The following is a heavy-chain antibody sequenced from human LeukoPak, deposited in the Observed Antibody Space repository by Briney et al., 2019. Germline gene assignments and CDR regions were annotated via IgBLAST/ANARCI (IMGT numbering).Heavy chain of an antibody. CDR1: GFTFDDYG. Sequence: PGGSLRLSCAASGFTFDDYGMSWVRQAPGKGLEWVSGINWNGGSTGYADSVKGRFTISRDNAKNSLYLQMNSLRAEDTAVYHCARRSSTLYEGRWGRGTLVTVSS. CDR2: INWNGGST. V-gene: IGHV3-20*01. D-gene: IGHD6-13*01. CDR3: ARRSSTLYEGR. J-gene: IGHJ4*02.